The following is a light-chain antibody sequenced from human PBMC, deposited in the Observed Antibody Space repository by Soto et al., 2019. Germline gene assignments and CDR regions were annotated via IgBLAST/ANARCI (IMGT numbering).Light chain of an antibody. Sequence: QSVLTQPPSASGTPGQRVTISCSGSSSNIGSNTVNCYQQLPGTAPKLLIYSNNQPPSGVPDRFSGSKSGTSASLAISGLQSEDEADYYCAAWDDSLNGYVFGTGTKLTVL. J-gene: IGLJ1*01. CDR3: AAWDDSLNGYV. V-gene: IGLV1-44*01. CDR2: SNN. CDR1: SSNIGSNT.